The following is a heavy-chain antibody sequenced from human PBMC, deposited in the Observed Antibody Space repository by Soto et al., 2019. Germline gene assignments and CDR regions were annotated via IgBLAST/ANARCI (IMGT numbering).Heavy chain of an antibody. D-gene: IGHD3-22*01. J-gene: IGHJ4*02. CDR3: ARVRGDSSGSYYFDY. V-gene: IGHV3-11*01. CDR1: GFSLSDYY. Sequence: PGGSLRLSCAASGFSLSDYYVSWIRQAPGEGLGWVSYISSSGTTTHYADSVKGRFTISKDNAKNSLYLQMNSLRAEDTAVYYCARVRGDSSGSYYFDYWGQGTLVTVS. CDR2: ISSSGTTT.